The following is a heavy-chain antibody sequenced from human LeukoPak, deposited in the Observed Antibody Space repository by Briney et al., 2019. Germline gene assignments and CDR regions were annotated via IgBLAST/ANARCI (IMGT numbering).Heavy chain of an antibody. V-gene: IGHV1-2*02. CDR3: ARDQGGYDSYYYYYYMDV. D-gene: IGHD5-12*01. CDR1: GYTFTGYY. J-gene: IGHJ6*03. Sequence: ASAKVSCKASGYTFTGYYMHWVRQAPGQGLEWMGWINPNSGGTNYAQKFQGRVTMTRDTSISTAYMELSRLRSDDTAVYYCARDQGGYDSYYYYYYMDVWGKGTTVTVSS. CDR2: INPNSGGT.